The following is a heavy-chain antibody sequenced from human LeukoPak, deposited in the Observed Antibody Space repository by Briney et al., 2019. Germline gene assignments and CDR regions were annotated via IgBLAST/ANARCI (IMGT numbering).Heavy chain of an antibody. J-gene: IGHJ5*02. CDR1: GYKFTSSW. CDR2: IHPGDSDT. D-gene: IGHD3-22*01. V-gene: IGHV5-51*01. Sequence: TGESLKISFKASGYKFTSSWIGWVRQVPGKGLEWMGTIHPGDSDTRYSLSFQGQVTISADKSIATAYLQWSSLEASDTAMYYCAKGVWSSGYVNWFDPWGQGTQVTVSS. CDR3: AKGVWSSGYVNWFDP.